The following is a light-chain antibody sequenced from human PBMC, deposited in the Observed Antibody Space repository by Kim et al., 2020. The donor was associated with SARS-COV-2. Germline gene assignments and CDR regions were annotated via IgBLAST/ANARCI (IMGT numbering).Light chain of an antibody. CDR3: HSYDRDSHV. J-gene: IGLJ1*01. CDR2: ADN. CDR1: GGTIPTDY. V-gene: IGLV6-57*03. Sequence: GKTLTLPGPPSGGTIPTDYVRWYQQRPGRAPATVIYADNERPSGVPDRFSGSSDASSNSASLTISGLKTEDEADYYCHSYDRDSHVFGTGTKVTVL.